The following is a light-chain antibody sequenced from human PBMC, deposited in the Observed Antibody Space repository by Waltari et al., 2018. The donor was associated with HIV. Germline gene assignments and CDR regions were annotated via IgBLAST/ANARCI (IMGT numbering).Light chain of an antibody. CDR3: SSYASNNTFVV. CDR1: SRDIGRYDF. V-gene: IGLV2-8*01. Sequence: QSALTQPPSASGPPGQSVTISCTGTSRDIGRYDFVSWYQVRPDSVPKLTIYEVTKPPSGVPVRFSGSKSGNTASLTVSGLQTDDEADYYCSSYASNNTFVVFGGGTKLTVL. CDR2: EVT. J-gene: IGLJ2*01.